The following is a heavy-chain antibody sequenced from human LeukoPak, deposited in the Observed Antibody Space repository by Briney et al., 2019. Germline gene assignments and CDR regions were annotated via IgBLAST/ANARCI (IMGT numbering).Heavy chain of an antibody. CDR2: IYHNGST. CDR1: GGSLRRTGYC. J-gene: IGHJ5*02. D-gene: IGHD3-3*01. V-gene: IGHV4-39*01. CDR3: ARHVGHDFWSGYRSVDP. Sequence: SETLSLTCTVSGGSLRRTGYCWGWIRQPPGKGLEWIGSIYHNGSTCNNPSLESRVILSVDTSKNQFPLKLSSVTAADTAVYYCARHVGHDFWSGYRSVDPWGQGTLVTVSS.